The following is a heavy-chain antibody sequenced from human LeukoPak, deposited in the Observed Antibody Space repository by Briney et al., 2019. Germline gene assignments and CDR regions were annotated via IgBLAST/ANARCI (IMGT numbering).Heavy chain of an antibody. V-gene: IGHV3-9*01. D-gene: IGHD2-2*02. J-gene: IGHJ5*02. CDR3: APDCSSSSCYTRFDP. CDR2: ISWNSGSI. Sequence: GGSLRLSCAASGFTFDDYAMHWVRQAPGKGLEWVSGISWNSGSIGYTDSVKGRFTISRDNAKNSLYLQMNSLRVEDTAVYSCAPDCSSSSCYTRFDPWGQGTLVTVFS. CDR1: GFTFDDYA.